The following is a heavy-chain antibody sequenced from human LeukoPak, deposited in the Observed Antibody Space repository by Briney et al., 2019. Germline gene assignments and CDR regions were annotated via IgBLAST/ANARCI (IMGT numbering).Heavy chain of an antibody. D-gene: IGHD3-10*01. CDR1: GFTFSSYE. V-gene: IGHV3-48*03. CDR2: ISSSGSTI. J-gene: IGHJ4*02. CDR3: ARSLLWFGELLNYFDY. Sequence: GGSLRLSCAASGFTFSSYEMNWVRQAPGKGLEWVSYISSSGSTIYYADSVKGRLTISRDNAKNSLYLQMNSLRAEDTAVYYCARSLLWFGELLNYFDYWGQGTLVTVSS.